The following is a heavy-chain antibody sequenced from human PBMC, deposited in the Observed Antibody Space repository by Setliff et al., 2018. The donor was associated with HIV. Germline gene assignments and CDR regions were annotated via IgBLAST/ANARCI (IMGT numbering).Heavy chain of an antibody. CDR2: IYYSGST. V-gene: IGHV4-39*01. CDR1: GGSISSSLYY. CDR3: ARKNRYCSGGSRYYFDS. J-gene: IGHJ4*02. Sequence: SETLSLTCTVSGGSISSSLYYWGWIRQPPGKGLEWIGSIYYSGSTYYNPSLKSRITISVDTSKNQFSLKLSSVTAADTAVYYCARKNRYCSGGSRYYFDSWGLGTLVTVSS. D-gene: IGHD2-15*01.